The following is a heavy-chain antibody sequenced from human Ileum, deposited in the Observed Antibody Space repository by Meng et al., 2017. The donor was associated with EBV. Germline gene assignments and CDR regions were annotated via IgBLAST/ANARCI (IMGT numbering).Heavy chain of an antibody. V-gene: IGHV4-4*02. CDR3: ANRRPASGPLGDY. CDR2: IYHSGST. J-gene: IGHJ4*02. CDR1: GASISSTNW. D-gene: IGHD2-2*01. Sequence: QVQVQESGPGLRTPSATLALTWAVSGASISSTNWCSWVRRPPGKGLEWIGDIYHSGSTNYNPSLKSRVTISIAASKNQFSLKVTSVTAADTAMYYCANRRPASGPLGDYWGQGTLVTVSS.